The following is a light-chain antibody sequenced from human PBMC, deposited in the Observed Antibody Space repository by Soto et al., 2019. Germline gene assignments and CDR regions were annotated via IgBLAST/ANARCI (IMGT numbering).Light chain of an antibody. J-gene: IGKJ2*01. CDR3: QQRSNWPPYT. CDR1: QRVSSY. CDR2: DAS. V-gene: IGKV3-11*01. Sequence: EIVLTQSPATLSLSPGERATLSCRASQRVSSYLAWYQQKPGQAPRLLIYDASNRATGIPARFSGSESGTDFTLTISSLEPEDFAVYYCQQRSNWPPYTFGQGTKLEIK.